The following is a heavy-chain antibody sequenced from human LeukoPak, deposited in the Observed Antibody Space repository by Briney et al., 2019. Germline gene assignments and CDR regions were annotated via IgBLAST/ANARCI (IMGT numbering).Heavy chain of an antibody. V-gene: IGHV3-23*01. J-gene: IGHJ4*02. CDR3: AKDENLLNDY. CDR2: ISGSGGST. Sequence: EWVSAISGSGGSTYYADSVKGRFTISRDNSKNTLYLQMNSLRAEDTAVYYCAKDENLLNDYWGQGTLVTVSS.